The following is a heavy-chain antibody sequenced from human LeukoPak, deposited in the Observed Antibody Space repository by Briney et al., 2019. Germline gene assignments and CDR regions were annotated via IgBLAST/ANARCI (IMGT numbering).Heavy chain of an antibody. CDR1: GFTFSSHN. Sequence: GGSLRLSCAASGFTFSSHNMNWVRQAPMKGLEWVSSIGTDGSYIYYADSVQGRFTISRDNAKNSLYLQMNSLRVEDTAVYYCARDYFYDSSGYNYYFDSWGQGTLVTVSS. D-gene: IGHD3-22*01. J-gene: IGHJ4*02. CDR3: ARDYFYDSSGYNYYFDS. CDR2: IGTDGSYI. V-gene: IGHV3-21*01.